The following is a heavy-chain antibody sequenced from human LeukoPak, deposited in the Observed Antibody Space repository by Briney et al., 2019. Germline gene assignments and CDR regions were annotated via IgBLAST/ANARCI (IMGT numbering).Heavy chain of an antibody. Sequence: ASVKISCKASGYTFTSHYMHWVRQAPGQGLEWMGVIHPSGSSTNYAQKFQGGVTMTKDTSTSTVYIELNSLRSEDTAVYYCARMDMDIAMVTNYLDHWGQGTLVTVSS. CDR3: ARMDMDIAMVTNYLDH. V-gene: IGHV1-46*01. D-gene: IGHD5-18*01. CDR1: GYTFTSHY. CDR2: IHPSGSST. J-gene: IGHJ4*02.